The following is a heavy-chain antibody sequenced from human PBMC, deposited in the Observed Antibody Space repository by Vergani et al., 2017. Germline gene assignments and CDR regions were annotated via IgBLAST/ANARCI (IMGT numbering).Heavy chain of an antibody. D-gene: IGHD3-16*01. Sequence: QVQLVESGGGVVQPGRSLRLSCAASGFTFSSYGMHWVRQAPGKGLEWVAVIWYDGSNKYYADSVKGRFTISRDNSKNTLYLQMNSLRAEDTAVYYCAREFVEVRAPDAFDIWGQGTMVTGSS. CDR1: GFTFSSYG. CDR3: AREFVEVRAPDAFDI. CDR2: IWYDGSNK. V-gene: IGHV3-33*01. J-gene: IGHJ3*02.